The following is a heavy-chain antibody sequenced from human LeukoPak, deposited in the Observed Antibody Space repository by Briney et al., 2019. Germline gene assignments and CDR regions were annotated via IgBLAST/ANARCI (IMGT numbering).Heavy chain of an antibody. CDR1: GYTFTGYY. J-gene: IGHJ6*03. CDR3: AREGLRSIAARRGTRDYMDV. V-gene: IGHV1-2*02. D-gene: IGHD6-6*01. CDR2: INRNSGDA. Sequence: ASVKVSCKASGYTFTGYYIHWVRQAPGQGLEWMGWINRNSGDANYAQKFQGRVTMTRDTSTSTVYMELRSLRSDDTAVYYCAREGLRSIAARRGTRDYMDVWGKGTTVIVSS.